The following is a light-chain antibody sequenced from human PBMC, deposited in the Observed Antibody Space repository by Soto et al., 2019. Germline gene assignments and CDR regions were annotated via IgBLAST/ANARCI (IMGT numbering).Light chain of an antibody. CDR1: SGHSNYA. CDR2: LNSDGSH. J-gene: IGLJ2*01. Sequence: QSVLTQSPSASASLGASVKLTCTLSSGHSNYAIAWHQQQPEQGPRYLMKLNSDGSHSKGDGIPDRFSGSSSGAERYLTISSLQSEDEADYYCQTWGSGIVVFGGGTQLTVL. CDR3: QTWGSGIVV. V-gene: IGLV4-69*01.